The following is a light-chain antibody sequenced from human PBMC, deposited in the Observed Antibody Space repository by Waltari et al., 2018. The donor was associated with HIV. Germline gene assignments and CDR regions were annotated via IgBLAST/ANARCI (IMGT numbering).Light chain of an antibody. CDR3: QQYDLWPPIT. V-gene: IGKV3D-15*01. J-gene: IGKJ5*01. CDR2: DIS. Sequence: EIVMTQSPATLSLSPGERATLSCGASQTIPSKLAWYQQKPGQAPRLLIYDISIRATGIPDRFSASGSGTDFSLTISSLQSEDFAVYYCQQYDLWPPITFGQGTRLELK. CDR1: QTIPSK.